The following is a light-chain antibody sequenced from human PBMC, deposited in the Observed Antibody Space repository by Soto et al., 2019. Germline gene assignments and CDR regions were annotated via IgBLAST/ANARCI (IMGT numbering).Light chain of an antibody. CDR2: DVS. Sequence: QSALTQPASVSGSPGQSITISSTGTSSDVGGYNYVSWYQQHPGKAPKLMIYDVSNRPSGVSNRFSGSKSGNTASLTISGLQAEDEADYYCSSYTSSSIWVFGGGTKLAVL. J-gene: IGLJ3*02. CDR3: SSYTSSSIWV. CDR1: SSDVGGYNY. V-gene: IGLV2-14*01.